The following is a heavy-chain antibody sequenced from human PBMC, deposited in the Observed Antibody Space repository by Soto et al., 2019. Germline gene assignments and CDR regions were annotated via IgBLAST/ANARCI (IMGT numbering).Heavy chain of an antibody. CDR3: VRDDVGVGIDS. CDR2: IDSDGNST. J-gene: IGHJ4*02. D-gene: IGHD1-26*01. V-gene: IGHV3-74*03. Sequence: EVQLVESGGGLVQPGGSLRLSCAASGFTFSSYWMHWVRQVPGKGLVWVSHIDSDGNSTTYADSVKSRFTISRDNAKNTVYLQMNSLRAEDTAVYYCVRDDVGVGIDSCGLGTLVTVSS. CDR1: GFTFSSYW.